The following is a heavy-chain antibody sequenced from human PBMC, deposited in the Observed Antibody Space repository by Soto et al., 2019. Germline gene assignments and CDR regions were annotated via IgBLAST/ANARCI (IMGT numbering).Heavy chain of an antibody. CDR3: TSKRRGPSTFDF. J-gene: IGHJ4*02. V-gene: IGHV3-23*01. Sequence: PGGPLRLSRAAPGINFSSYAMSWDRQSPGKGLEWGSAVSGSVGVTYFADSVKGRFTISRDNSFNSLLLQRNGRRAVDTAVYYGTSKRRGPSTFDFWGQGTLVTSPQ. CDR2: VSGSVGVT. CDR1: GINFSSYA.